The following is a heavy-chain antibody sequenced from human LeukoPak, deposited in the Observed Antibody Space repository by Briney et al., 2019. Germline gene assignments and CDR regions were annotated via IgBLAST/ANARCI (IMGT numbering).Heavy chain of an antibody. J-gene: IGHJ3*02. V-gene: IGHV3-30*02. CDR1: GFTFSSYG. CDR3: AKQPYRSSNAFDI. CDR2: IRYDGSNK. D-gene: IGHD1-14*01. Sequence: GGSLRLSCVASGFTFSSYGMHWVRQAPGKGLEWVAFIRYDGSNKYYADSVKGRFTISGDNSKNTLYLQMNSLRAEDTAVYYCAKQPYRSSNAFDIWGQGTMVTVSS.